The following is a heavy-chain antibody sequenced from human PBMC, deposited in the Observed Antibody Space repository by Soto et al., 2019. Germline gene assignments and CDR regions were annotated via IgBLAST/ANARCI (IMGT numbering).Heavy chain of an antibody. Sequence: QVQLVQSGYEVKKPGSSVKVSCKASGGSFSSYAFSWVRQAPGQGLEWMGGIIPSFGTPNYAQRFQGRVTYSDVESTHTVYMDLRRLRSEDTAVYYCASGYSDTVGPTGWFDHWGQGTLVTVSS. CDR3: ASGYSDTVGPTGWFDH. V-gene: IGHV1-69*01. CDR1: GGSFSSYA. D-gene: IGHD1-26*01. J-gene: IGHJ5*02. CDR2: IIPSFGTP.